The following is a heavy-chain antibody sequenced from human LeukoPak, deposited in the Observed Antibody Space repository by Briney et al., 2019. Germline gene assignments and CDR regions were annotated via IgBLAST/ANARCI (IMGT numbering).Heavy chain of an antibody. J-gene: IGHJ4*02. D-gene: IGHD3-22*01. CDR2: IYYSGGT. Sequence: PSETLSLTCTVSGGSISSYYWSWIRQPPGKGLEWIGYIYYSGGTNYNPSLKSRVTISVDTSKNQFSLKLSSVTAADTAVYYCASSGGYYDSSGYPLPFDYWGQGTLVTVSS. V-gene: IGHV4-59*08. CDR1: GGSISSYY. CDR3: ASSGGYYDSSGYPLPFDY.